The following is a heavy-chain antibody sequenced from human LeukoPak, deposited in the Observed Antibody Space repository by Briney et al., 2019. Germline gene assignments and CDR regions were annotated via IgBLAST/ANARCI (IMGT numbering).Heavy chain of an antibody. D-gene: IGHD6-19*01. CDR1: GFTFSTYA. J-gene: IGHJ4*02. CDR3: AKSRTAAVAGGFDY. Sequence: GGSLRLSCAASGFTFSTYAMSWVRQAPGKGLEWVSAITTSGGSTYYAHSVKGRFTISRDNSKNTLYLEMNSLRAEDTAVYYCAKSRTAAVAGGFDYWGQGTLVTVSS. V-gene: IGHV3-23*01. CDR2: ITTSGGST.